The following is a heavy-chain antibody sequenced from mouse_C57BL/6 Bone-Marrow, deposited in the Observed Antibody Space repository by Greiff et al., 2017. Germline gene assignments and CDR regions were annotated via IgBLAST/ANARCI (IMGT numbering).Heavy chain of an antibody. CDR2: IWRGGST. CDR3: AFSSYWYFDV. Sequence: QVQLKQSGPGLVQPSQSLSITCTVSGFSLTSYGVHWVRQSPGKGLEWLGVIWRGGSTDYNAAFMSRLIITKDNSKSQVFFKMNCLQADATAIYYCAFSSYWYFDVWGTGTTVTVSS. D-gene: IGHD1-1*01. CDR1: GFSLTSYG. J-gene: IGHJ1*03. V-gene: IGHV2-5*01.